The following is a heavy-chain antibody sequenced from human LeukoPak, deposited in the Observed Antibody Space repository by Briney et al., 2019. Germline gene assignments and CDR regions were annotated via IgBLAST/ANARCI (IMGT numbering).Heavy chain of an antibody. D-gene: IGHD1-7*01. V-gene: IGHV4-59*01. Sequence: SETLSLTCTVPGGSISSYFWSWIRQPPGKGLEWIGYIYYSGSTNYNPSLKSRVTISLDTSKNQFSLKLSSVTAADTAVYYCARDADNWNYVYAFDIWGQGTMVTVSS. J-gene: IGHJ3*02. CDR1: GGSISSYF. CDR2: IYYSGST. CDR3: ARDADNWNYVYAFDI.